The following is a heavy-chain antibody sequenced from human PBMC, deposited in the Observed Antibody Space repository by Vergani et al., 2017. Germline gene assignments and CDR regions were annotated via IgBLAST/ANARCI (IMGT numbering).Heavy chain of an antibody. V-gene: IGHV1-46*02. CDR3: ARSIGYCTSGSCRPYYFDL. Sequence: QVQLVQSGAAVKKPGASAKVSCTASGYIFKNYYMHWLRLAPGQGFQWMGVVNFVTGAATSPQTFEGRITRTRDTATATSYMDLSSLKYEDTAIYYCARSIGYCTSGSCRPYYFDLWGQGTLVTVSS. D-gene: IGHD2-15*01. J-gene: IGHJ4*02. CDR2: VNFVTGAA. CDR1: GYIFKNYY.